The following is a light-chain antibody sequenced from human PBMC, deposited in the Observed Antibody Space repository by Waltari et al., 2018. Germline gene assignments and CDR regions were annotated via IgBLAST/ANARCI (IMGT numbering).Light chain of an antibody. CDR1: QSVLYSSNNKNY. CDR3: QEYYSTPLT. Sequence: DIVMTQSPDSLAVSLGERATIHCKSSQSVLYSSNNKNYLAWYQQKPGQPPKLLISWASTRESGVPDRFRGRGSGTDFTLTISSLQDEDVAVYYCQEYYSTPLTFGQGTKLEIK. CDR2: WAS. J-gene: IGKJ2*01. V-gene: IGKV4-1*01.